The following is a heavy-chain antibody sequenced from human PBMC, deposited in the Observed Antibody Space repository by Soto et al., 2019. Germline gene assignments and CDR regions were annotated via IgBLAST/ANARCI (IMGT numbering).Heavy chain of an antibody. CDR2: IIPILGIA. CDR3: ARGVKIQLWSAFDY. Sequence: QVQLVQSGAEVKKPGSSVKVSCKASGGTFSSYTISWVRQAPGQGLEWMGRIIPILGIANYAQKFQGRVTMTADKSTRTAYMELSSLRSEDTAVYYCARGVKIQLWSAFDYWGQGTLVTVSS. CDR1: GGTFSSYT. D-gene: IGHD5-18*01. V-gene: IGHV1-69*02. J-gene: IGHJ4*02.